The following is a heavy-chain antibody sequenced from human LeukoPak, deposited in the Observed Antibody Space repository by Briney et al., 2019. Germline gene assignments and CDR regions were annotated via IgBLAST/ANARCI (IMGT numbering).Heavy chain of an antibody. CDR3: AKGVVAATNAAYYGMDV. CDR2: ISYDESDK. J-gene: IGHJ6*02. D-gene: IGHD2-15*01. Sequence: GGSLRLSCAASGFTFSNYGMHWVRQAPGKGLEGVAVISYDESDKYYADSVKGRFTISRDNSKNTLYLQMNSLRPEDTAVYYCAKGVVAATNAAYYGMDVWGQGTPVTVSS. CDR1: GFTFSNYG. V-gene: IGHV3-30*18.